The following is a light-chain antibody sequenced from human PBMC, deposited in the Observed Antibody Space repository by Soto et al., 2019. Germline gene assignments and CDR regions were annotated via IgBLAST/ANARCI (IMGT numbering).Light chain of an antibody. V-gene: IGLV2-23*01. CDR2: EGS. Sequence: QSALTQPASVSGSPGQSITISCTGTSSDVGSYNFVSWYQQHPGKAPKLMIYEGSKRPSGVSNRFSGSKSGNTASLTISGLQAVDEADYYCCSYAGDSAWVFGGGTKLTVL. J-gene: IGLJ3*02. CDR1: SSDVGSYNF. CDR3: CSYAGDSAWV.